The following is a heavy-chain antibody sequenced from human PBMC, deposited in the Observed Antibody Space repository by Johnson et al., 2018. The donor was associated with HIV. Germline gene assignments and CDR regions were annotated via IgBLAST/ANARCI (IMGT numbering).Heavy chain of an antibody. D-gene: IGHD5-12*01. Sequence: VQVVESGGGLVQPGRSLRLSCAASGFTFDDYAMHWVRQAPGKGLEWVSGISWNSGSIGYADSVKGRFTISRDNAKNSLYLQMNSLRAEDTALYYCAKELARQSDAFDIWGQGTMVTVSS. CDR3: AKELARQSDAFDI. CDR1: GFTFDDYA. V-gene: IGHV3-9*01. CDR2: ISWNSGSI. J-gene: IGHJ3*02.